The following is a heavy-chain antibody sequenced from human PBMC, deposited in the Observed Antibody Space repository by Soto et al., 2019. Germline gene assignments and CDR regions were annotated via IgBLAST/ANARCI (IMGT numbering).Heavy chain of an antibody. CDR3: ARPGYSSSWYWFDP. CDR2: MHYSGST. Sequence: QVQLQESGPGLVKPSETLSLTCTVSGGSFRSSDYYWGWIRQPPNKGLEWIGSMHYSGSTFYNPSLNSRVTISVDTSKNQFSLKLTSVTAADTAVYYCARPGYSSSWYWFDPWGQGTLVTVSS. J-gene: IGHJ5*02. D-gene: IGHD6-13*01. V-gene: IGHV4-39*01. CDR1: GGSFRSSDYY.